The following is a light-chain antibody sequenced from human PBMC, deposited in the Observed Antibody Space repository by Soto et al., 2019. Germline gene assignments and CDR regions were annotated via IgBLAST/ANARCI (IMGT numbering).Light chain of an antibody. CDR3: QQAHRFPLT. Sequence: DIPMTQSPSFVSASVGDRVTITCRATQDIGSWLAWYQQKPGKAPNLLIYAASSLQSGVPSRFSGSGFGTDFILTISGLQPEDSAIYYCQQAHRFPLTFGGGTKVEIK. V-gene: IGKV1-12*01. J-gene: IGKJ4*01. CDR1: QDIGSW. CDR2: AAS.